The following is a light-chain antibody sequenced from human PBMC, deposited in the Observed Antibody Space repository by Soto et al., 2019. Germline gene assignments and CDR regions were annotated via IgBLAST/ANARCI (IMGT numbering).Light chain of an antibody. Sequence: DIQMTQSPSTLSASVGDRAPITCRASHSIDSGLAWYQQKPGKAPRLLIFDASSLESGVPSRFSGSGSGTDFTLTINSLQPDDFATYYCQQQNIYGTVGQGTKV. CDR1: HSIDSG. CDR3: QQQNIYGT. CDR2: DAS. J-gene: IGKJ1*01. V-gene: IGKV1-5*01.